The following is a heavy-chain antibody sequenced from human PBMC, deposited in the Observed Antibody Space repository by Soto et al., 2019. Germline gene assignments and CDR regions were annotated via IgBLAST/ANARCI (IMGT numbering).Heavy chain of an antibody. CDR3: ARADMIRTFYYGMDV. CDR2: IYYSGNT. D-gene: IGHD3-16*01. CDR1: GGSIRSGEYL. J-gene: IGHJ6*02. Sequence: SEKLRHPSTVSGGSIRSGEYLLCWTRQHPGKGLEWIGYIYYSGNTYYNPSLKSRVTISVDTSKNQFSLKLSSVTAADTAVYYCARADMIRTFYYGMDVWGQGTTVT. V-gene: IGHV4-31*03.